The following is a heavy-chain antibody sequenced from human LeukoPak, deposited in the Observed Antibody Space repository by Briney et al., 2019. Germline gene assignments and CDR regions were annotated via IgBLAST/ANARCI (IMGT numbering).Heavy chain of an antibody. CDR2: IYPGDSDT. J-gene: IGHJ5*02. CDR1: GYSFRSNW. CDR3: ARGFCSSTSCYVGGVWFDP. V-gene: IGHV5-51*01. Sequence: GESLKISCKGSGYSFRSNWIGWVRQMPGKGLEWMGIIYPGDSDTRYSPSFQGQVTISADKSISTAYLQWSSLKATDTAMYYCARGFCSSTSCYVGGVWFDPWGQGTLVTVSS. D-gene: IGHD2-2*01.